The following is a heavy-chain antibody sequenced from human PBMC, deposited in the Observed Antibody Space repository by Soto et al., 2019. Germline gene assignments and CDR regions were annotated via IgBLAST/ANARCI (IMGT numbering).Heavy chain of an antibody. CDR3: ATSHCGGDCYRVYYYYGMDV. V-gene: IGHV1-69*13. D-gene: IGHD2-21*02. J-gene: IGHJ6*02. CDR2: IIPIFGTA. Sequence: GASVKVSCKASGGTFSSYAISWVRQAPGQGLEWMGGIIPIFGTANYAQKFQGRVTITADESTSTAYMELSSLRSEDTAVYYCATSHCGGDCYRVYYYYGMDVWGQGXTVTVYS. CDR1: GGTFSSYA.